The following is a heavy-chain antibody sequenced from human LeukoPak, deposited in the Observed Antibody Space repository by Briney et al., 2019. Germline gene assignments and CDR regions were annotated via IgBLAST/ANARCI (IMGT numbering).Heavy chain of an antibody. CDR1: GYTFTGYY. CDR2: INPNSGGT. D-gene: IGHD2-15*01. CDR3: ARDAVVMVAATRADAFDI. J-gene: IGHJ3*02. V-gene: IGHV1-2*02. Sequence: ASVKVSCKASGYTFTGYYMHWVRQAPGQGLEWMGWINPNSGGTNYAQKFQGRVTMTRDTSISTAYMELSRLRSDDTAVYYCARDAVVMVAATRADAFDIWGQGTMVTVSS.